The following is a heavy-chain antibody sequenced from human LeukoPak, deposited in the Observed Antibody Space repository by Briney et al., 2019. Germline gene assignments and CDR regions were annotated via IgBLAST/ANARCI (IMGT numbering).Heavy chain of an antibody. Sequence: SVKVSCKASGRTFSSYAISWVRQAPGQGLEWMGGIIPIFGTANYAQKFQGRATITADKSTSTDYMELSRLRSEDTAVYYCARARYFDWLLDYWGQGTLVTVSS. V-gene: IGHV1-69*06. D-gene: IGHD3-9*01. CDR2: IIPIFGTA. CDR1: GRTFSSYA. J-gene: IGHJ4*02. CDR3: ARARYFDWLLDY.